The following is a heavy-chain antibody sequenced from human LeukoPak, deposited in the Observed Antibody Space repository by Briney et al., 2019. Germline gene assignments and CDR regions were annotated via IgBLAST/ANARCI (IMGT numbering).Heavy chain of an antibody. V-gene: IGHV1-2*02. CDR2: IKPDSGDI. CDR3: VRDRPHNWFDP. Sequence: ASVRVSCKASGYTFSGYYIHWVRQAPGQGLEWMGLIKPDSGDINYAQNFRGRVTMTRDTSITTAYMELDRLTSDDTAVYYCVRDRPHNWFDPWGQGTLVTVSS. J-gene: IGHJ5*02. CDR1: GYTFSGYY.